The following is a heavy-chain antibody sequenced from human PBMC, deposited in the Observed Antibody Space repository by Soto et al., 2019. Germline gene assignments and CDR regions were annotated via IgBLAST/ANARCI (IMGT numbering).Heavy chain of an antibody. CDR3: AKTLGYCRSTSCYEGMFDP. J-gene: IGHJ5*02. V-gene: IGHV3-23*01. CDR1: GFTFSSYA. CDR2: ISGSGGNT. Sequence: EVQLLESGGGLVQPGGSLRLSCSASGFTFSSYAMSWVRQAPGKGLEWVSAISGSGGNTYYADSVKGRFTISRDNSKNTLYLQMNSLRAEDTAVYYCAKTLGYCRSTSCYEGMFDPCGQGTLVTVSS. D-gene: IGHD2-2*01.